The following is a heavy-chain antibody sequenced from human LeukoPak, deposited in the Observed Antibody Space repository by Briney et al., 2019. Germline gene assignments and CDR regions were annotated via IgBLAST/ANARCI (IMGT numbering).Heavy chain of an antibody. CDR1: GFTFSSYG. CDR3: ASSGRWLQFHDY. Sequence: GGSLRLSCAASGFTFSSYGMSWVRQAPGKGLEWVSTISGSGGSTYDADSVKGRFTISRDNSKKTLYLQMNSLRGEDTAVYYCASSGRWLQFHDYWGQGTLVTVSS. V-gene: IGHV3-23*01. CDR2: ISGSGGST. J-gene: IGHJ4*02. D-gene: IGHD5-24*01.